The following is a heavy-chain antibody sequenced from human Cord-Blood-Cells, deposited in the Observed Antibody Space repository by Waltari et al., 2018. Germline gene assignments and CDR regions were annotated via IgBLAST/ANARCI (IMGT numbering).Heavy chain of an antibody. CDR2: IIPIFGTA. J-gene: IGHJ3*02. Sequence: QVQLVHSGAEVRKPGSSVKVPCKACGGTLGSSAISWVRQAPGQGFEWMGGIIPIFGTANYAQKFQGRGTITADESTSTAYMELSSLRSEDTAVDYCARATGDLAFDIWGQGTMVTVSS. CDR1: GGTLGSSA. D-gene: IGHD7-27*01. V-gene: IGHV1-69*01. CDR3: ARATGDLAFDI.